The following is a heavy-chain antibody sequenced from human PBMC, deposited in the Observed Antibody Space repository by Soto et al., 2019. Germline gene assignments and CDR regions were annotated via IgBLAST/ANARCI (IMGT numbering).Heavy chain of an antibody. J-gene: IGHJ4*02. V-gene: IGHV3-21*01. CDR1: GFTFSSYS. CDR3: AREGGAGFDY. CDR2: ISSSSSYI. D-gene: IGHD3-16*01. Sequence: EVQLVESGGGLVKPGGSLRLSCAASGFTFSSYSMNWVRQAPGKGLEWVSSISSSSSYIYYADSVKGRFTIPRDNAKNSLYLQMNSLRAEDTAVYYCAREGGAGFDYWGQGTLVTVSS.